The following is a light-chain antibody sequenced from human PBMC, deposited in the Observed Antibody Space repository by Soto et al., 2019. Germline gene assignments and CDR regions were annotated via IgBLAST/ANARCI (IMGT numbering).Light chain of an antibody. V-gene: IGLV1-40*01. CDR3: QSYDSSHVL. Sequence: QAVVTQPPSVSGAPGQRVTISCTGSTSNIGAGFDVQWYQHLPGTAPKLLIYDDINRPSGVPDRFSASKSGTSTSLAITGLQAEDEAVYYCQSYDSSHVLFGGGTKVTVL. CDR2: DDI. J-gene: IGLJ2*01. CDR1: TSNIGAGFD.